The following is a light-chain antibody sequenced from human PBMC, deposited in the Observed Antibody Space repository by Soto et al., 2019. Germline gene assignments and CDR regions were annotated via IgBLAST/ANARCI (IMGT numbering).Light chain of an antibody. V-gene: IGLV2-14*01. J-gene: IGLJ1*01. CDR1: SSDIGGYNF. CDR2: EVS. Sequence: QSALTQPASVSGSPGQSITISCTGTSSDIGGYNFVSWYQQHAGEAPKLIIYEVSNRPSGVSHRFSGSKSGNTASLTISGLQAEDEADYYCSSYRISITDNYVFGTGTKLTVL. CDR3: SSYRISITDNYV.